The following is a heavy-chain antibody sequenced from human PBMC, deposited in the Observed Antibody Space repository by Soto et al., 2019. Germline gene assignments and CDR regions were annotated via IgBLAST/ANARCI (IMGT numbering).Heavy chain of an antibody. J-gene: IGHJ4*02. CDR3: AVAFCGGDCYPDY. Sequence: SETLSLTCAVYGGSFSGYYRSWIRQPPGKGLEWIGEINHSGSTNYIPSLKSRVTISVDTSKNQFSLKLTSLTAADTAVYYCAVAFCGGDCYPDYWGQGTLVTVSS. V-gene: IGHV4-34*01. CDR1: GGSFSGYY. CDR2: INHSGST. D-gene: IGHD2-21*02.